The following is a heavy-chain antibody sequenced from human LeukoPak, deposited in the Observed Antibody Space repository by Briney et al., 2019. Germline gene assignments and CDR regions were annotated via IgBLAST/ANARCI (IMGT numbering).Heavy chain of an antibody. CDR2: ISAYNGNT. J-gene: IGHJ6*02. V-gene: IGHV1-18*01. D-gene: IGHD2-2*01. CDR3: ATYCSSTSCYSLYGMDV. Sequence: ASVKVSCKASGYTFTSYGISWVRQAPGQGFEWMGWISAYNGNTNYAQKLQGRVTMTTDTSTSTAYMELRSLRSDDTAVYYCATYCSSTSCYSLYGMDVWGQGTTVTVSS. CDR1: GYTFTSYG.